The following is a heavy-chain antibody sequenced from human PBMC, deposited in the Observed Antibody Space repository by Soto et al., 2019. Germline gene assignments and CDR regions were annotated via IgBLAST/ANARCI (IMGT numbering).Heavy chain of an antibody. Sequence: EVQLVESGGGLVQPGGSLRLSCAAPGLTFGSYWMHWVRQAPGKGLVWVSHISLDGSRTTYADSVKGRFTISRDNAKSTLYLLMHSLRAEDTAVYYCARAPPGYSVGYRYYGMDVWGQGTTVTVSS. CDR1: GLTFGSYW. J-gene: IGHJ6*02. V-gene: IGHV3-74*01. CDR3: ARAPPGYSVGYRYYGMDV. D-gene: IGHD2-21*01. CDR2: ISLDGSRT.